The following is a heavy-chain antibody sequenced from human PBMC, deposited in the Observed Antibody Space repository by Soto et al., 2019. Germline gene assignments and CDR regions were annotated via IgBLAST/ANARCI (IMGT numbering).Heavy chain of an antibody. CDR3: ARVLRFLEWFTD. Sequence: GGSLRLSCAASGFTVSSNYMSWVRQAPGKGLEWVSVIYSGGSTYYADSVKSRFTISRDNSKNTLYLQMNSLRAEDTAVYCCARVLRFLEWFTDWGQGTLVTVSS. CDR2: IYSGGST. V-gene: IGHV3-53*01. J-gene: IGHJ4*02. D-gene: IGHD3-3*01. CDR1: GFTVSSNY.